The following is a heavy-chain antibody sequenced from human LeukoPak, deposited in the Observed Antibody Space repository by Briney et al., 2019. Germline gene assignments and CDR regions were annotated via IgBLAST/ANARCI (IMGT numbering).Heavy chain of an antibody. J-gene: IGHJ4*02. D-gene: IGHD3-22*01. Sequence: GGSLRLSCAASGFTFSSYGMHWVRQAPGKGLEWVAFIRYDGSNKYYADSVKGRFTISRDNSKNTLYLQMDSLTPEDTAVYYCARVGYYYDSSGYPDYWSQGTLVTVSS. CDR3: ARVGYYYDSSGYPDY. V-gene: IGHV3-30*02. CDR2: IRYDGSNK. CDR1: GFTFSSYG.